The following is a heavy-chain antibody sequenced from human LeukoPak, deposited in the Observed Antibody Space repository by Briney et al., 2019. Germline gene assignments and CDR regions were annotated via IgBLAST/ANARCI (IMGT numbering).Heavy chain of an antibody. Sequence: GGSLRLSCVTSGFTFSSYNINWVRQAPGKGLEWVSYISSSSTTIYYADSVQGRFTISRDNAKNSLYLQMNSLRAEDTAVYYCTRGGGSGTPAGDYWGQGTLVTVSS. CDR3: TRGGGSGTPAGDY. V-gene: IGHV3-48*04. CDR1: GFTFSSYN. D-gene: IGHD3-10*01. J-gene: IGHJ4*02. CDR2: ISSSSTTI.